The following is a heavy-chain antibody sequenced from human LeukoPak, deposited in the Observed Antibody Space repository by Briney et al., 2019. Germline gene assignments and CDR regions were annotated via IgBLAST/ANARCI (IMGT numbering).Heavy chain of an antibody. CDR1: GGSISSYY. V-gene: IGHV4-59*01. CDR2: IYYSGST. CDR3: ARDHWVEMATITRSGYYYMDV. Sequence: SETLSLTCTVSGGSISSYYWSWIRQPPGKGLEWIGYIYYSGSTNYNPSLKSRVTISVDTSKNQFSLKLSSVTAADTAVYYCARDHWVEMATITRSGYYYMDVWGKGTTVTVSS. J-gene: IGHJ6*03. D-gene: IGHD5-24*01.